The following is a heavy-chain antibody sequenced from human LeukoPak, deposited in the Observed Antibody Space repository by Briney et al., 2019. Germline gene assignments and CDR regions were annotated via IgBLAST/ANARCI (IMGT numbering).Heavy chain of an antibody. CDR1: GYTFTSYD. D-gene: IGHD2-15*01. CDR3: ARTAAKVAATRKNWFDP. Sequence: GASAKVSCKASGYTFTSYDINRVRQATGQGLEWMGWMNPSSGNTGYAQKFQGRVTMTRNTSISTAYMELSSLRSEDTAVYYCARTAAKVAATRKNWFDPWGQGTLVTVSS. J-gene: IGHJ5*02. CDR2: MNPSSGNT. V-gene: IGHV1-8*01.